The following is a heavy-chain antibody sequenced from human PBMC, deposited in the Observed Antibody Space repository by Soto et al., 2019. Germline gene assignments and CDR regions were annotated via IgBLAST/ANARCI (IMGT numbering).Heavy chain of an antibody. J-gene: IGHJ3*02. V-gene: IGHV4-34*01. CDR3: ARGSGSI. CDR2: IKHSGSP. D-gene: IGHD1-26*01. CDR1: GGSFSGYY. Sequence: QVQLQQWGAGLLKPSETLSLTCAVYGGSFSGYYWSWIRQPPGKGLEWIGEIKHSGSPNYNPSLTSRVTITVDTSKNQFSLKRSAVTAADTAVYCCARGSGSIWGQGTMVTVSS.